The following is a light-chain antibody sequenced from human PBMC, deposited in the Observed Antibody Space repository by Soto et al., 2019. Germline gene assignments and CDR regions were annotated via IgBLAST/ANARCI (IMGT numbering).Light chain of an antibody. CDR1: QSVSSY. V-gene: IGKV3-11*01. Sequence: EIVLTQSPATLSLSPGERATLACGASQSVSSYLAWYQQKPGQAPRLLIYDASNRATGIPDRFSGSGSGTDFTLTISRLEPEDFAVYYCQQRSNWRRTFGQGTKVGIK. J-gene: IGKJ1*01. CDR2: DAS. CDR3: QQRSNWRRT.